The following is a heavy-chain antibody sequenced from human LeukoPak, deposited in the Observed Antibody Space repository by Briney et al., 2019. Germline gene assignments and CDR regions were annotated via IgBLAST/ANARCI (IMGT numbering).Heavy chain of an antibody. CDR2: IIPIFGTA. J-gene: IGHJ3*02. Sequence: GASVKVSCKASGYTFTSYDINWVRQATGQGLEWMGGIIPIFGTANYAQKFQGRVTITADESTSTAYMELSSLRSEDTAVYYCARSITIFEGAFDIWGQGTMVTVSS. CDR3: ARSITIFEGAFDI. V-gene: IGHV1-69*13. CDR1: GYTFTSYD. D-gene: IGHD3-3*01.